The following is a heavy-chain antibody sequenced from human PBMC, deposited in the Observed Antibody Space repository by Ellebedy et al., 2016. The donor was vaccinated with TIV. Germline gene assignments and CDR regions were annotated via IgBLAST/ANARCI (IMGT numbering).Heavy chain of an antibody. D-gene: IGHD1-26*01. J-gene: IGHJ4*02. CDR2: ISYDGSNK. Sequence: GESLKISXAASGFTFSSYAMHWVRQAPGKGLEWVAVISYDGSNKYYADSVKGRFTISRDNSKNTLYLQMNSLRAEDTAVYYCAPPPVTIVGATNFGYWGQGTLVTVSS. V-gene: IGHV3-30-3*01. CDR1: GFTFSSYA. CDR3: APPPVTIVGATNFGY.